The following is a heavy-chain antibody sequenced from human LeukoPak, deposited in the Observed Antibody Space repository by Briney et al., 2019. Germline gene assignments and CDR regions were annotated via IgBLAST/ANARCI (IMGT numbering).Heavy chain of an antibody. D-gene: IGHD5-18*01. J-gene: IGHJ6*03. Sequence: SVKVSCKASGGTFSSYAISWVRQAPGQGLEWMGRIIPIFGTANYAQKFQGRVTITTDESTSTAYMELSSLRSEDTAVYYCGRGPEVQLWYTDYYYYMDVWGKGTTVTVSS. CDR2: IIPIFGTA. V-gene: IGHV1-69*05. CDR3: GRGPEVQLWYTDYYYYMDV. CDR1: GGTFSSYA.